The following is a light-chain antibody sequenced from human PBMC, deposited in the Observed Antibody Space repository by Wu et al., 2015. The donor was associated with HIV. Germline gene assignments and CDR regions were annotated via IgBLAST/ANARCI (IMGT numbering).Light chain of an antibody. CDR2: DAS. J-gene: IGKJ5*01. Sequence: AIQLTQSPSSLSASVGDRVTITCRASQGIRSALAWYQQKPGRAPKLLIYDASTLESGVPSRFSGSGSGTEFTLTISSLQPEDFGNYYCQQFNDYPLSITFGQGTRLEIK. V-gene: IGKV1D-13*01. CDR3: QQFNDYPLSIT. CDR1: QGIRSA.